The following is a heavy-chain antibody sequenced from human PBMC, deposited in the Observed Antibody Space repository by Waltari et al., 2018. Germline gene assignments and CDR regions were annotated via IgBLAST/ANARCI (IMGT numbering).Heavy chain of an antibody. Sequence: QVQLVQSGAEVKKPGASVKVSCKASGYTFTSYDLNWVRQATGQGLEWMGWMNPNSGNTGYAQKFQGRVTMTRNTSISTAYMELSSLRSEDTAVYYCARRYSYPVKRRAYYGMDVWGQGTTVTVSS. J-gene: IGHJ6*02. CDR2: MNPNSGNT. D-gene: IGHD5-18*01. V-gene: IGHV1-8*01. CDR3: ARRYSYPVKRRAYYGMDV. CDR1: GYTFTSYD.